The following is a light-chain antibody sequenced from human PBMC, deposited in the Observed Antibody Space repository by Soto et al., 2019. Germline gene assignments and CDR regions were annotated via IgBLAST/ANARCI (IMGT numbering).Light chain of an antibody. CDR1: QDISNY. CDR3: QQYDNLLS. J-gene: IGKJ3*01. CDR2: DAS. Sequence: DIQMTQSPSSLSASVGDRLTITCQASQDISNYLNWYQQKPGKAPKLLIYDASNLETGVPSRFSGSGSGTDFTFTISSLQPEDIATYYCQQYDNLLSFGPGTKVDIK. V-gene: IGKV1-33*01.